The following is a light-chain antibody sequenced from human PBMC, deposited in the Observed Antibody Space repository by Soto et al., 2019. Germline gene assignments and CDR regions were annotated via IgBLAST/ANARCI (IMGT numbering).Light chain of an antibody. Sequence: QSALAQPPSASGSPGQSVTISCTGTSSDVGAYDYVSRYQQHPGKAPKLMIYEINKRPSGVPDRFSGSKSGNTASLTVSGLQAEDEADYYCSSFAGSNNFPYVFGTGTRSPS. CDR1: SSDVGAYDY. J-gene: IGLJ1*01. CDR2: EIN. CDR3: SSFAGSNNFPYV. V-gene: IGLV2-8*01.